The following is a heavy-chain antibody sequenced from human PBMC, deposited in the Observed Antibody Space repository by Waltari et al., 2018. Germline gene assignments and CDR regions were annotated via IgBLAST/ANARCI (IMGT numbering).Heavy chain of an antibody. J-gene: IGHJ4*02. V-gene: IGHV3-23*04. Sequence: EVQLVESGGGLVQPGGSLRLSCAASGFHFSSYAMSWVRQAPGKGLEWVSAISGSGGSTYYADAVKGRFTISRDNSKNTLYLQMNSLRAEDTAVYYCAKADYYGSGILYYFDYWGQGTLVTVSS. CDR3: AKADYYGSGILYYFDY. CDR1: GFHFSSYA. CDR2: ISGSGGST. D-gene: IGHD3-10*01.